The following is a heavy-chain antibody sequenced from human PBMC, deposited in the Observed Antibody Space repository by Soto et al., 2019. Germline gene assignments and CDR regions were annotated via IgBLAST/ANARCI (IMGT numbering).Heavy chain of an antibody. J-gene: IGHJ6*02. CDR2: IYSGGST. Sequence: PGGSLRLSCAASGFTVSSNYMSWVRQAPGKGLEWVSVIYSGGSTYYADSVKGRFTISRDNSKNTLYLQMNSLRAEDTAVYYCARDWYYDFWSGPGYYYGMDVWGQGTTVTVSS. D-gene: IGHD3-3*01. V-gene: IGHV3-53*01. CDR3: ARDWYYDFWSGPGYYYGMDV. CDR1: GFTVSSNY.